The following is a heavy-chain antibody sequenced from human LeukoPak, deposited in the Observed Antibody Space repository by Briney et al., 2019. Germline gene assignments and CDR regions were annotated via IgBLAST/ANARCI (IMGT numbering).Heavy chain of an antibody. J-gene: IGHJ4*02. CDR3: AKHLATSGSYPLGY. V-gene: IGHV3-23*01. D-gene: IGHD2-15*01. Sequence: GGSLRLSCAASGFTFSNYAMSWVRQAPGNGLEWVSVICGNGACAFYADSVKGRFTISRDNSKNTLYLQMNSLRAEDTAVYHCAKHLATSGSYPLGYWGQGTPVTVSS. CDR2: ICGNGACA. CDR1: GFTFSNYA.